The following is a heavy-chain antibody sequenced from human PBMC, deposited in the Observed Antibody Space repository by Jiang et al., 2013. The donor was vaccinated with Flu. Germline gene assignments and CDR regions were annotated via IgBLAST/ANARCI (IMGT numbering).Heavy chain of an antibody. J-gene: IGHJ6*04. CDR3: ARVYGYCSSTSCYFQNHGMDV. CDR1: GYTFTSYG. Sequence: CKASGYTFTSYGISWVRQAPGQGLEWMGWISAYNGNTNYAQKLQGRVTMTTDTSTSTAYMELRSLRSDDTAVYYCARVYGYCSSTSCYFQNHGMDVWGKGTTVTVSS. D-gene: IGHD2-2*03. V-gene: IGHV1-18*01. CDR2: ISAYNGNT.